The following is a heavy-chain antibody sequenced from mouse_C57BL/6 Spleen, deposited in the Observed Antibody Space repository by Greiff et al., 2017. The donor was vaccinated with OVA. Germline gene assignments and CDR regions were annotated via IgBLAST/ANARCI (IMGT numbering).Heavy chain of an antibody. CDR3: ARAGGYYAMDY. J-gene: IGHJ4*01. CDR2: INPSTGGT. Sequence: EVKLMESGPELVKPGASVKISCKASGYSFTGYYMNWVKQSPEKSLEWIGEINPSTGGTTYNQKFKAKATLTVDKSSSTAYMQLKSLTSEDSAVYYCARAGGYYAMDYWGQGTSVTVSS. CDR1: GYSFTGYY. V-gene: IGHV1-42*01.